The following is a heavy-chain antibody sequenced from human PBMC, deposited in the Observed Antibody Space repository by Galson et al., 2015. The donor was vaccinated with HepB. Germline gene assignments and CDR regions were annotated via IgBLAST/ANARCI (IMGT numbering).Heavy chain of an antibody. J-gene: IGHJ6*02. V-gene: IGHV3-33*01. CDR1: GFTFSSYG. Sequence: SLRLSCAASGFTFSSYGMHWVRQAPGKGLEWVAVIWYDGSNKYYADSVKGRFTISRDNSKNTLYLQMNSLRAEDTAVYYCARAQYGSGGSCCRTPSCYYYYGMDVWGQGTTVTVSS. CDR2: IWYDGSNK. CDR3: ARAQYGSGGSCCRTPSCYYYYGMDV. D-gene: IGHD2-15*01.